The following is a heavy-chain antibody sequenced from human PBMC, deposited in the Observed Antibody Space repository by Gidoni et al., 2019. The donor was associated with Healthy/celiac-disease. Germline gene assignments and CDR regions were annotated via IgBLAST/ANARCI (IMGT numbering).Heavy chain of an antibody. Sequence: QVQLQESGPGLVKPSQTLSLPCTASGCPLSRGVYYWSWIRQHPGKGLEWIGYIYYSGSTYYNPSLKSRVTISVDTSKNQFSLKLSSVTAADTAVYYCARDWGTYDSSGYPYFQHWGQGTLVTVSS. V-gene: IGHV4-31*03. CDR3: ARDWGTYDSSGYPYFQH. D-gene: IGHD3-22*01. CDR1: GCPLSRGVYY. J-gene: IGHJ1*01. CDR2: IYYSGST.